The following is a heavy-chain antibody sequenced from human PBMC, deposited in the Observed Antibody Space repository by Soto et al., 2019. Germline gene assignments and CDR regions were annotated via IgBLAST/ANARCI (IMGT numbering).Heavy chain of an antibody. V-gene: IGHV5-51*01. CDR3: ARTAAAGKYYSGMDV. CDR1: GYSFTSYW. CDR2: ISPGDSDT. D-gene: IGHD6-13*01. J-gene: IGHJ6*02. Sequence: EVQLVQSGAEVKKPGESLKIYCKGSGYSFTSYWIGWVRKMPGKGLESMGIISPGDSDTRYSPSFQGQVTISADKSSSTAYLQWSSLKASDNAMYYCARTAAAGKYYSGMDVWGQGTTVTVSS.